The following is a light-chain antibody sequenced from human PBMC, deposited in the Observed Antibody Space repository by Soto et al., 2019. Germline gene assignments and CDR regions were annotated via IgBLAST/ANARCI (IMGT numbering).Light chain of an antibody. Sequence: QSVLTQPASVSGSPGQSITISCIGTSSDVGSYNLVSWYQQHPGKAPKVLIYEVSARPAGVSNRFSGSKSGNTASLTISGLQAADADEYYCCSYACSRTHVLFGGGTKLTVL. V-gene: IGLV2-23*02. CDR2: EVS. J-gene: IGLJ2*01. CDR3: CSYACSRTHVL. CDR1: SSDVGSYNL.